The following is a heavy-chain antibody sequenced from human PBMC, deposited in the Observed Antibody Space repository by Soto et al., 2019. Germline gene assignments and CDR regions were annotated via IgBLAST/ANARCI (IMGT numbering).Heavy chain of an antibody. D-gene: IGHD3-3*01. Sequence: PSETLSLTCTVSGGSIRSYYWSWIRQPAGRGMEGTGRIYTSGSTNYNPSLKSRVTMSVDTSKNQFSLKLSSVTAADTAVYYCARGINAGITIFGVATENYGMDVWGQGTTVTVSS. V-gene: IGHV4-4*07. CDR2: IYTSGST. CDR1: GGSIRSYY. CDR3: ARGINAGITIFGVATENYGMDV. J-gene: IGHJ6*02.